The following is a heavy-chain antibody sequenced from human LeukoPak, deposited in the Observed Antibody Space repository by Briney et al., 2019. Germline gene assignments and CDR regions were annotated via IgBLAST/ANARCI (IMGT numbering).Heavy chain of an antibody. J-gene: IGHJ5*02. V-gene: IGHV1-2*02. CDR2: INPNSGGT. Sequence: ASVKVSCKASSYTFPNYAISWVRQAPGQGLEWMGWINPNSGGTDYAQKFQGRVTMTRDTSISTAYMEVSRLRSDDTAVYYCARDYYDSSGYSRFDPWGQGTLVTVSS. D-gene: IGHD3-22*01. CDR1: SYTFPNYA. CDR3: ARDYYDSSGYSRFDP.